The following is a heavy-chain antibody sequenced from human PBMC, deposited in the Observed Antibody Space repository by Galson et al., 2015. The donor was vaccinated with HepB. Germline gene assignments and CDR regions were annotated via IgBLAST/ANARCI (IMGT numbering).Heavy chain of an antibody. V-gene: IGHV4-59*13. D-gene: IGHD3-10*01. CDR3: ARGWSSGTYYNF. Sequence: ETLSLTCTVSGGSISNYYWNWIRQPPGKRLEWIGYVDHSGRTKYNPSLNSRVTISGDTSKNQVSLKLSSVTAADTAVYYCARGWSSGTYYNFWGQGTLVTVSA. CDR1: GGSISNYY. J-gene: IGHJ4*02. CDR2: VDHSGRT.